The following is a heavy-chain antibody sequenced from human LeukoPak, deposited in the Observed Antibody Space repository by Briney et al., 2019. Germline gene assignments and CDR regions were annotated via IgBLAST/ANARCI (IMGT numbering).Heavy chain of an antibody. V-gene: IGHV3-11*06. CDR3: ARVPAAAGTGGWFDP. J-gene: IGHJ5*02. CDR1: GFTVNRTY. D-gene: IGHD6-13*01. Sequence: PGGSLRLSCAASGFTVNRTYMSWIRQAPGRGLEWVSYISSSSSYTNYADSVKGRFTISRDNAKNSLYLQMNSLRAEDTAVYYCARVPAAAGTGGWFDPWGQGTLVTVS. CDR2: ISSSSSYT.